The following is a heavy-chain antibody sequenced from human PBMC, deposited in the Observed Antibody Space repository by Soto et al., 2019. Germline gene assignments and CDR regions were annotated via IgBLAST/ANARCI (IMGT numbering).Heavy chain of an antibody. J-gene: IGHJ6*02. CDR3: ARGYWNDEGSYYYYYGMDV. Sequence: QVQLVESGGGVVQPGRSLRLFCTASGFMFSSYGMHWVRQAPGKGLEWVAVIWYDGSNKYYADSVKGRFTISRDNSKNTLYLQMNSLTAEDTAVYYCARGYWNDEGSYYYYYGMDVWGQGTTVTVSS. CDR1: GFMFSSYG. V-gene: IGHV3-33*01. D-gene: IGHD1-1*01. CDR2: IWYDGSNK.